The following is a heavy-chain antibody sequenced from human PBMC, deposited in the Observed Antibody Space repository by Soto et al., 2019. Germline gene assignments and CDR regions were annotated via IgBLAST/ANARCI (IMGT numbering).Heavy chain of an antibody. D-gene: IGHD3-3*01. CDR2: ISYDGSNK. CDR1: GFTFSSYG. Sequence: QVQLVESGGGVVQPGRSLRLSCAASGFTFSSYGMHWVRQAPGKGLEWVAVISYDGSNKYYADSVKGRFTICRDNSKNTLYLQMNSLRAEDTAVYYCAKGNGNYDFWSGYYIDYWGQGTLVTVSS. J-gene: IGHJ4*02. V-gene: IGHV3-30*18. CDR3: AKGNGNYDFWSGYYIDY.